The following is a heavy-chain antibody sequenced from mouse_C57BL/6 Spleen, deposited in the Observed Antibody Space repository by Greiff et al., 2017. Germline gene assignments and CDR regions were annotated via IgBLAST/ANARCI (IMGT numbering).Heavy chain of an antibody. CDR3: ARDYYGNYFDY. D-gene: IGHD1-1*01. V-gene: IGHV5-4*01. J-gene: IGHJ2*01. CDR1: GFTFSSYA. Sequence: EVHLVESGGGLVKPGGSLKLSCAASGFTFSSYAMSWVRQTPEKRLEWVATISDGGSYTYYPDNVKGRFTISRDNAKNHLYLQMSHLKSEDTAMYYCARDYYGNYFDYWGQGTTLTVSS. CDR2: ISDGGSYT.